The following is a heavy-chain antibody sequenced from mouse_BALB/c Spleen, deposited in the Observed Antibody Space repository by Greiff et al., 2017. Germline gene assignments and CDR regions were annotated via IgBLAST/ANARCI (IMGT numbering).Heavy chain of an antibody. J-gene: IGHJ2*01. CDR3: NAWGYGYDAD. Sequence: VQLQQSGAELVRSGASVKLSCTASGFNIKDYYMHWVKQRPEQGLEWIGWIDPENGDTEYAPKFQGKATMTADTSSNTAYLQLSSLTSEDTAVYYCNAWGYGYDADWGQGTTLTVSS. V-gene: IGHV14-4*02. CDR2: IDPENGDT. CDR1: GFNIKDYY. D-gene: IGHD2-2*01.